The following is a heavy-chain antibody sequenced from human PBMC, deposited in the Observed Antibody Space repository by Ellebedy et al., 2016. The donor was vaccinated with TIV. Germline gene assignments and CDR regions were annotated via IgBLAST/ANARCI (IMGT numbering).Heavy chain of an antibody. J-gene: IGHJ6*02. CDR3: ARDFYGLDP. CDR1: EYTFTDYY. CDR2: INTNSGGT. Sequence: AASVKVSCKASEYTFTDYYLHWVRQAPRQGLEWVGWINTNSGGTNYAQKFQDRVTMTRDTSITPAYMELSRLRSNDTAIYYCARDFYGLDPWGQGTTVTVSS. V-gene: IGHV1-2*02.